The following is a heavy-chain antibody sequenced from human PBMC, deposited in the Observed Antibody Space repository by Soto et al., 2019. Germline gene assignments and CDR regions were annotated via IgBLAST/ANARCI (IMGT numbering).Heavy chain of an antibody. J-gene: IGHJ4*02. CDR2: IVVGSGNT. CDR1: GFTFFTSA. CDR3: AADPYCGGDCYFDY. V-gene: IGHV1-58*02. D-gene: IGHD2-21*02. Sequence: VASVKVSCNASGFTFFTSAIQWVRQALGQRLEWMGWIVVGSGNTNYAQKFQERVTITRDMSTNTAYMELTSLRSEDTAVYYCAADPYCGGDCYFDYWGQGTMVTVSS.